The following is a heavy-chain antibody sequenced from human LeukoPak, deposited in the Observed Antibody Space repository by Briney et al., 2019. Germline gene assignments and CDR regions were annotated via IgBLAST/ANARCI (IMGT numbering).Heavy chain of an antibody. CDR2: ISGSFGST. Sequence: GGSLRLSCAASGFTFSSYAMSWVRQAPGNGLEWFSAISGSFGSTYYADSGKGRFTISRDNSKNTLYLQMNSLRAADTAVYYCAKARSGSGSYYNNYWGQGTLVTVSS. V-gene: IGHV3-23*01. J-gene: IGHJ4*02. CDR3: AKARSGSGSYYNNY. D-gene: IGHD3-10*01. CDR1: GFTFSSYA.